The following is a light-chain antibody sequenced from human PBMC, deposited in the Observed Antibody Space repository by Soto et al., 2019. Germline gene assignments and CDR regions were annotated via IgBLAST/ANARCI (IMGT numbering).Light chain of an antibody. Sequence: QCALTQPPSASGSPGQSVTISCTGTSSDVGGYNYVSWYQQHPGKAPKVIIYDVSKRPSGVPDRFSGSKSGNTASLTVSGLQTEDEADYYCASHAGSSAVIGGGTKVTVL. J-gene: IGLJ2*01. CDR2: DVS. CDR1: SSDVGGYNY. V-gene: IGLV2-8*01. CDR3: ASHAGSSAV.